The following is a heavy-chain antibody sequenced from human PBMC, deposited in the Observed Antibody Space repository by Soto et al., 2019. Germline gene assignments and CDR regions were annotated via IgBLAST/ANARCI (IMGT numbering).Heavy chain of an antibody. Sequence: QVVLLQSGSEVKEPGSSVRVSCQISGSTFNNFAFSWVRQAPGHGPEWMGGIVVISNTVDYSQRFQERVTITADTSTNTLYMELGSLTFEDTAVYYCARAIKRWEVHYYFDYWGQGTLVTVSS. D-gene: IGHD1-26*01. V-gene: IGHV1-69*06. CDR2: IVVISNTV. CDR1: GSTFNNFA. CDR3: ARAIKRWEVHYYFDY. J-gene: IGHJ4*02.